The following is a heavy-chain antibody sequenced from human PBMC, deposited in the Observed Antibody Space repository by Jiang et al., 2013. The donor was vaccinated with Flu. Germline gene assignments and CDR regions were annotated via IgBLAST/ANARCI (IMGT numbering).Heavy chain of an antibody. CDR2: IYYTGNT. V-gene: IGHV4-59*08. CDR1: GDSISGYH. J-gene: IGHJ4*02. CDR3: ARQGVDSSGYYRIFDY. Sequence: GPGLVKPSETLSLACAVSGDSISGYHWTWIRQPPGKGLEWIGHIYYTGNTNYNPSLKSRVTISVDTSKNQFSLKLTSVTAADTAVYYCARQGVDSSGYYRIFDYWGQG. D-gene: IGHD3-22*01.